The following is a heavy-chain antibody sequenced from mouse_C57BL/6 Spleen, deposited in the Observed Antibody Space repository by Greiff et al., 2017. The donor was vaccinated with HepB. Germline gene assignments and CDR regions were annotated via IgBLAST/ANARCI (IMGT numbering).Heavy chain of an antibody. D-gene: IGHD4-1*01. V-gene: IGHV1-26*01. CDR3: ARSELVDY. CDR2: INPNNGGT. Sequence: EVQLQQSGPELVKPGASVKISCKASGYTFTDYYMNWVKQSHGKSLEWIGDINPNNGGTNYNEKFKGKATLTVDKASSTAYMELRSLTSEDSAVYYCARSELVDYWGQGTTLTVSS. CDR1: GYTFTDYY. J-gene: IGHJ2*01.